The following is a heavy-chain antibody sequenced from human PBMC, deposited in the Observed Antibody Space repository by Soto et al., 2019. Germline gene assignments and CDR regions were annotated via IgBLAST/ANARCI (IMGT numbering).Heavy chain of an antibody. V-gene: IGHV4-59*02. CDR1: GDSVTGYQ. CDR2: IYSSGSS. CDR3: ARIRRSGLNYYGLDV. Sequence: PSETLSLTCTVSGDSVTGYQWSWIRQPPGEGLEWIGFIYSSGSSNYSPSLKSRVTMSVDTSKNQFSLKLTSVTATDTAVYYCARIRRSGLNYYGLDVWGQGTTVTVSS. J-gene: IGHJ6*02.